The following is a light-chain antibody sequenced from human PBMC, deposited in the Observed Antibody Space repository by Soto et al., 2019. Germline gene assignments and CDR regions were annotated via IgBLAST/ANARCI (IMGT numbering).Light chain of an antibody. CDR2: TRN. CDR3: AAWDDSLNVVV. V-gene: IGLV1-44*01. Sequence: QSVLTQPPSASGTPGQTVTISCSGSRSNIGSNTLNWYQQLPGTAPQLLISTRNHRPSGVRDRFSASKSGTSASLAISGLQSDDEADYYCAAWDDSLNVVVFGGGTKLTVL. J-gene: IGLJ2*01. CDR1: RSNIGSNT.